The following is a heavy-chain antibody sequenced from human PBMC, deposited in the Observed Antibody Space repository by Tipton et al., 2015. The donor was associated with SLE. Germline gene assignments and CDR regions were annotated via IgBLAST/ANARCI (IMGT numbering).Heavy chain of an antibody. CDR2: IYYSGST. CDR3: ARPGSSSSHYFDY. J-gene: IGHJ4*02. Sequence: TLSLTCTVSGGSISRSSYYWGWIRQPPGKGLAWIGSIYYSGSTYYNPSLKSRVTISVDTSKNQFSLKLSSVTAADTAVYYCARPGSSSSHYFDYWGQGTLVTVSS. CDR1: GGSISRSSYY. V-gene: IGHV4-39*01. D-gene: IGHD6-6*01.